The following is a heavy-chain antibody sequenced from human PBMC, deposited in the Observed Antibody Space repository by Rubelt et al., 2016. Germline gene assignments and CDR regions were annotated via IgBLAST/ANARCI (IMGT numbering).Heavy chain of an antibody. V-gene: IGHV4-34*01. D-gene: IGHD3-22*01. CDR1: GGSFSGYY. CDR2: INHSGST. Sequence: QVQLQQWGAGLLKPSETLSLTCAVYGGSFSGYYWSWIRQPPGKGLEWIGEINHSGSTNYNPSLKSRVTRSVDTSKNQFSLRLSSVTAADTAVYYGARSDSRMRYVDYWGQGTLVTVSS. CDR3: ARSDSRMRYVDY. J-gene: IGHJ4*02.